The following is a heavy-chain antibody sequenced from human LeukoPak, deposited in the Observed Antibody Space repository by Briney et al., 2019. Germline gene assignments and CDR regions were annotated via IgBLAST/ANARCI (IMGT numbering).Heavy chain of an antibody. CDR3: ARGGDGDYVPGYYYYGMDV. CDR2: INHSGST. V-gene: IGHV4-34*01. CDR1: GGSFSGYY. Sequence: SETLSLTCAVYGGSFSGYYWSWIRQPPGKGLEWIGEINHSGSTNYNPSLKSRVTISVDTSKNQFSLKLSSVTAADTAVYYCARGGDGDYVPGYYYYGMDVWGQGTTVTVSS. D-gene: IGHD4-17*01. J-gene: IGHJ6*02.